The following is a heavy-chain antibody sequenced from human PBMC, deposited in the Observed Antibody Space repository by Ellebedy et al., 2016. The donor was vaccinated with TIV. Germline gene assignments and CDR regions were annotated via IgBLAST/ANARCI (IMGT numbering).Heavy chain of an antibody. V-gene: IGHV1-58*02. CDR2: IVVGSGNT. Sequence: ASVKVSCKASGFTFTSSAMRWVRQARGQRLEWIGWIVVGSGNTNYAQKFQERVTITRDMSTSTAYMELSSLRSEDTAVYYCAAVPSGWLFDAFDIWGQGTMVTVSS. J-gene: IGHJ3*02. D-gene: IGHD6-19*01. CDR3: AAVPSGWLFDAFDI. CDR1: GFTFTSSA.